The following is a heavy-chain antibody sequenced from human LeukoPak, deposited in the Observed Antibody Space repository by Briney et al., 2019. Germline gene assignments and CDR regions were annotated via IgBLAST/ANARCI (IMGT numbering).Heavy chain of an antibody. J-gene: IGHJ4*02. CDR1: GFTFTSDA. CDR2: ISHDDKNR. V-gene: IGHV3-30*04. D-gene: IGHD6-19*01. Sequence: GGSLRLSCAASGFTFTSDAFHWVRQAPGKGLEWVTVISHDDKNRYYADSVKGRFTISRDNSKNTVYLQMNSLRVEDTAVYFCVRDRDTSGWLYWGQGTRVTVSS. CDR3: VRDRDTSGWLY.